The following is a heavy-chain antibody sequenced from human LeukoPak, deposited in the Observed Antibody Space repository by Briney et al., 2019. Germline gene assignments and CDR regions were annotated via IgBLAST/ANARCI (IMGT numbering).Heavy chain of an antibody. CDR2: IYYNGNT. CDR1: GASISTHTYC. J-gene: IGHJ1*01. CDR3: ARSYCAGDCYTEYFQH. V-gene: IGHV4-39*01. Sequence: PSETLSLTCTVSGASISTHTYCWGWIRQPPGKGLEWIGSIYYNGNTYYNPSLKSRVTISVDTSSNQFSLKLRSVTAADTAVYYCARSYCAGDCYTEYFQHWGQGTLVTVSS. D-gene: IGHD2-21*02.